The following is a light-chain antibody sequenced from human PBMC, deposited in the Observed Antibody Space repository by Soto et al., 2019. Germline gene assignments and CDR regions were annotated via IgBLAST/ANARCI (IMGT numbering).Light chain of an antibody. CDR3: QRCGSSRPVYT. CDR2: GAS. J-gene: IGKJ2*01. CDR1: QSVSSSY. Sequence: EIVLTQSPGTLSLSPGERATLSCRASQSVSSSYLAWYQQKPGQAPRLLIYGASSRATGIPDRFSGSGSGTDFPLTISRLEPEDFAVYYCQRCGSSRPVYTFGKGTKVDIK. V-gene: IGKV3-20*01.